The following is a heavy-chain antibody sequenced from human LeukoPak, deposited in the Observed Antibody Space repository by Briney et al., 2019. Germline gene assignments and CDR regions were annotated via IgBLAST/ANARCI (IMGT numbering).Heavy chain of an antibody. CDR2: IYNSGSA. CDR3: ARRLRIEGGSRRGDALDM. V-gene: IGHV4-59*08. D-gene: IGHD1-26*01. J-gene: IGHJ3*02. CDR1: GGSINSYY. Sequence: SETLSLTCTVSGGSINSYYWTWIRQPPGKGLEWIGYIYNSGSANYNPSLKSRVTISADTSKKQFSLRVSSVTAADTAVYYCARRLRIEGGSRRGDALDMWGQGTMVTVSS.